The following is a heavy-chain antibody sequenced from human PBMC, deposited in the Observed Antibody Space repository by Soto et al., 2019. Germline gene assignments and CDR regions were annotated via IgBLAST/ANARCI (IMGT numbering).Heavy chain of an antibody. J-gene: IGHJ4*02. V-gene: IGHV3-48*01. CDR1: GFTFSSYS. CDR2: ISSSSNSI. Sequence: GGSLSLSCAVSGFTFSSYSMNWVRQAPESGPEWVSYISSSSNSIYYADSVKGRFTISRDNAKNSLHLQMNSLRAEDTALYFCAKHLSGSDLFDNCGQGTQVTVSS. CDR3: AKHLSGSDLFDN. D-gene: IGHD1-26*01.